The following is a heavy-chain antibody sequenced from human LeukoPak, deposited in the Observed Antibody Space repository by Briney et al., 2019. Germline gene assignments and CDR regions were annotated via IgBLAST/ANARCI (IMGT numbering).Heavy chain of an antibody. V-gene: IGHV1-2*02. D-gene: IGHD2-15*01. Sequence: ASVKVSCKASGYTFTGYYMHWVRQAPGQGLEWMGWINPNSGGTNYAQKFQGRVTMTRDTSISTAYMELSRLRSDDTAVYYCARGDRGYCSGGSCYSTTYYYYYYYMDVWGKGTTVTVSS. J-gene: IGHJ6*03. CDR1: GYTFTGYY. CDR2: INPNSGGT. CDR3: ARGDRGYCSGGSCYSTTYYYYYYYMDV.